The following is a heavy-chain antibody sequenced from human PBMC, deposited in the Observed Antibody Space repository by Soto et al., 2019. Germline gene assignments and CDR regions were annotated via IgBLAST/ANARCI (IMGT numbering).Heavy chain of an antibody. CDR1: GDSVSSNSAA. CDR2: TYYRSKWYN. D-gene: IGHD2-15*01. CDR3: ARGAYCSGGSCYWWFDP. Sequence: SLTCAISGDSVSSNSAAWNWIRQSPSRGLEWLGRTYYRSKWYNDYAVSVKSRITINPDTSKNQFSLQLNSVTPEDTAVYYCARGAYCSGGSCYWWFDPWGQGTLVTVSS. V-gene: IGHV6-1*01. J-gene: IGHJ5*02.